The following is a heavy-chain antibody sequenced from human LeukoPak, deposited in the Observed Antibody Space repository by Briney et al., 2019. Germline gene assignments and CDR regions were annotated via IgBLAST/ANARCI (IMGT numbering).Heavy chain of an antibody. J-gene: IGHJ4*02. Sequence: QTGGSLRLSCAASGFTFSSCAMSWVRQAPGKGLEWVSTITGGGGTTYYADSVKGRFTISRDTSKNTLFLQMNSLRAEDTAVYYCARMREYSGTSYPIFDYWGQGTLVTVSS. CDR3: ARMREYSGTSYPIFDY. CDR1: GFTFSSCA. V-gene: IGHV3-23*01. CDR2: ITGGGGTT. D-gene: IGHD1-26*01.